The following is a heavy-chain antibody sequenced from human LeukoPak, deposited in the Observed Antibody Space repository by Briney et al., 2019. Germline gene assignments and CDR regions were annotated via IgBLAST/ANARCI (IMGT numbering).Heavy chain of an antibody. CDR1: GFTFSSYG. J-gene: IGHJ4*02. D-gene: IGHD3-10*01. Sequence: GGSLRLSCAASGFTFSSYGMHWVRQAPGKGLEWVAVIWYDGSNKYYADSVKGRFTISRDNSKNTLYLQMNSLRAEDTAIYYCAKDLSGLYGSGSYYAFDYWGQGTLVTVSS. CDR2: IWYDGSNK. V-gene: IGHV3-33*06. CDR3: AKDLSGLYGSGSYYAFDY.